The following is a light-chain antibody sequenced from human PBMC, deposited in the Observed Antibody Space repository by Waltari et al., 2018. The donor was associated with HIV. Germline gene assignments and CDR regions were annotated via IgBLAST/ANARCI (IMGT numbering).Light chain of an antibody. CDR3: ASWDDSLSGPNWV. CDR1: SSSIGTNY. CDR2: RNY. J-gene: IGLJ3*02. V-gene: IGLV1-47*01. Sequence: QSVLTQPPSTSGAPGQRVIISCSGSSSSIGTNYVYWYQKLPGKAPKLLIYRNYGRPSGVPDRVSGSRSGTSASLAISGLRSEDEADYYCASWDDSLSGPNWVFGGGTSLTVL.